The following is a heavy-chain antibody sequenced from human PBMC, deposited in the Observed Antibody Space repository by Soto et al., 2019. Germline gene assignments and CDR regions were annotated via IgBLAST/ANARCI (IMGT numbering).Heavy chain of an antibody. CDR1: GETFSTYA. J-gene: IGHJ6*02. Sequence: QMQLVQSGAAVRKSGSSVRVSCKASGETFSTYAFIWVRPAPGQGLEWMGGIIPLLGSTKYTQKFQDRITITADASTRTTYMELSNLRSEDTAVYYCARLVAGSPLDYFPYVMDVGGQGTTVTVSS. V-gene: IGHV1-69*01. CDR3: ARLVAGSPLDYFPYVMDV. D-gene: IGHD4-17*01. CDR2: IIPLLGST.